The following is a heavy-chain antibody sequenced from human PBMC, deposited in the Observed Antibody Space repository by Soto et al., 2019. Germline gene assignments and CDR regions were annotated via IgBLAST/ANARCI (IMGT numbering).Heavy chain of an antibody. CDR3: IQSRCGGDCLQSYASYYYYGMDV. D-gene: IGHD2-21*02. Sequence: QITLKESGPPLVKPTQTLTLTCTFSAFSLSTGGVGVGWIRQPPGKALEWLALIYWDDDKRYSPSLRSRLTNTKDTSKNQVVLTMPNMDPVDTATYYCIQSRCGGDCLQSYASYYYYGMDVWGQGTTVTVSS. CDR2: IYWDDDK. J-gene: IGHJ6*02. V-gene: IGHV2-5*02. CDR1: AFSLSTGGVG.